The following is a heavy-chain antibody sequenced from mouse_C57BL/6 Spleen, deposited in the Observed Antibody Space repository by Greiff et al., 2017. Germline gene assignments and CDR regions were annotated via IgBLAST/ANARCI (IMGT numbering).Heavy chain of an antibody. CDR1: GYTFTSYW. J-gene: IGHJ3*01. CDR3: ARDDDYDWFAY. Sequence: QVQLQQSGAELVMPGASVKLSCKASGYTFTSYWMHWVKQRPGQGLEWIGEIDPSDSYTNYNQKFKGKSTLTVDKSSSTAYMQLSSLTSEDSAVYYCARDDDYDWFAYWGQGTLVTVSA. V-gene: IGHV1-69*01. CDR2: IDPSDSYT. D-gene: IGHD2-4*01.